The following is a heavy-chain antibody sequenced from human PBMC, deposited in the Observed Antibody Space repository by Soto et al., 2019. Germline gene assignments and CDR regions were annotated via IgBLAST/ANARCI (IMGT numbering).Heavy chain of an antibody. Sequence: GGSLRLSCAASGFTFSSYSMNWVRQAPGKGLEWVSSISSSSSYIYYADSVKGRFTISRDNAKNSLYLQMNSLRAEDTAVYYCAREGSGAARTYYYYYMDVWGKGTKVTVSS. D-gene: IGHD6-6*01. CDR2: ISSSSSYI. CDR1: GFTFSSYS. J-gene: IGHJ6*03. V-gene: IGHV3-21*01. CDR3: AREGSGAARTYYYYYMDV.